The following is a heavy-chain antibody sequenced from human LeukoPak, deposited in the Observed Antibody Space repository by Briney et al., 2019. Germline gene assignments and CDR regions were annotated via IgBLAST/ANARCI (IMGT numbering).Heavy chain of an antibody. CDR1: GGSISSYY. D-gene: IGHD6-19*01. Sequence: SETLSLTCTVSGGSISSYYWSWIRQPPGKGLEWIWYIYTSGSTNYNPSLKSRVTISVDTSKNQFSLKLSSVTAADTAVYYCARMGYSSGWYFDYWGQGTLVTVSS. J-gene: IGHJ4*02. CDR2: IYTSGST. CDR3: ARMGYSSGWYFDY. V-gene: IGHV4-4*09.